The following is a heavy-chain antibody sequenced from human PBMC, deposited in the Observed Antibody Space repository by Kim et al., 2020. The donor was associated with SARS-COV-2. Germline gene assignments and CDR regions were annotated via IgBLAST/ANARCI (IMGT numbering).Heavy chain of an antibody. CDR3: AKGQNSMVRGVTLMG. V-gene: IGHV3-30*02. Sequence: DSVKGRFTISRDNSKNTLYLQMNSLRAEDTAVYYCAKGQNSMVRGVTLMGWGQGTLVTVSS. J-gene: IGHJ4*02. D-gene: IGHD3-10*01.